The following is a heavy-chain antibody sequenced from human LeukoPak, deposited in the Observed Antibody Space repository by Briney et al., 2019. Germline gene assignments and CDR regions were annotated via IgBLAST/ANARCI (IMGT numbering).Heavy chain of an antibody. CDR2: LTSGSTT. J-gene: IGHJ4*02. CDR3: AKARLRYFDWEFDY. D-gene: IGHD3-9*01. V-gene: IGHV3-23*05. CDR1: GFTFSNYA. Sequence: PGGSLRLSCSASGFTFSNYAMSWVRQAPGKGLEWVSGLTSGSTTYYADSVKGRFTISRDNSRNTLYLQMHSLRAEDTAVYYCAKARLRYFDWEFDYWGQGTLVTVSS.